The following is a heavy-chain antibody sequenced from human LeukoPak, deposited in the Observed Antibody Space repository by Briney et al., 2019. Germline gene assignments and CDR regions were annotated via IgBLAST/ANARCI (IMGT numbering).Heavy chain of an antibody. CDR3: ARDPYRRIAAAGAAYYFDY. J-gene: IGHJ4*02. CDR1: GDSITSGAYY. Sequence: ASETLSLTCTVSGDSITSGAYYWSWVRQNPGTGLEWIGYMSHIGTTYNNPSLRSRVTISVDTSKNQFSLKLSSVTAADTAVYYCARDPYRRIAAAGAAYYFDYWGQGTLVTVSS. V-gene: IGHV4-31*03. CDR2: MSHIGTT. D-gene: IGHD6-13*01.